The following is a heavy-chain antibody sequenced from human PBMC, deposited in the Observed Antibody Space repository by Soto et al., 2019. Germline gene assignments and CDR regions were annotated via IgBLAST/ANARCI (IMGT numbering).Heavy chain of an antibody. Sequence: SVKVSCKASGGTFSSYAISWVRQAPGQGLEWMGGIIPIFGTANYAQKFQGRVTITADESTSTAYMELSSLRSEDTAVYYCASFLVVLAAMFLVNWFVPWGQGTLVNVSS. J-gene: IGHJ5*02. CDR2: IIPIFGTA. D-gene: IGHD2-2*01. V-gene: IGHV1-69*13. CDR3: ASFLVVLAAMFLVNWFVP. CDR1: GGTFSSYA.